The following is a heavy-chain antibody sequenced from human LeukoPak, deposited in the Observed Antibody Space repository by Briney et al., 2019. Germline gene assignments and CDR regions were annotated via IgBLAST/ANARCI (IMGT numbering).Heavy chain of an antibody. CDR1: VYTFTSYY. D-gene: IGHD6-13*01. CDR2: INPSGGRT. CDR3: ARDLRGAVAAGTVNDEIDY. J-gene: IGHJ4*02. Sequence: ASVKVSCKASVYTFTSYYMHWVRQAPGQGLEWVGVINPSGGRTSYAQKFQGRVTMTRDTSTSTVYMEPSSLRSEDTAVYYCARDLRGAVAAGTVNDEIDYWGQGTLVTVSS. V-gene: IGHV1-46*01.